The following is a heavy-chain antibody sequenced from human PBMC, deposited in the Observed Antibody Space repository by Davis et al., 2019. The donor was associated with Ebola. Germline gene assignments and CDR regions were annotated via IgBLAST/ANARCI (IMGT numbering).Heavy chain of an antibody. CDR2: LGPSADT. V-gene: IGHV3-23*01. CDR1: GFVFSSYV. CDR3: AKDTSNVWFDV. Sequence: GESLKISCAASGFVFSSYVMSWVRRAPGKGLVWVSTLGPSADTYYADSVKGRFTISRDNSKNTLHLQMNSLRVEDTAIYYCAKDTSNVWFDVWGQGTMVTVSS. J-gene: IGHJ3*01. D-gene: IGHD6-19*01.